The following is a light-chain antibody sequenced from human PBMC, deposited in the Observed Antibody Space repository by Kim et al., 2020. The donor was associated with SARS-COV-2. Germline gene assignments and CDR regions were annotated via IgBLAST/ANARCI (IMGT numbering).Light chain of an antibody. J-gene: IGKJ1*01. CDR3: HQYEGSPRT. CDR2: GTS. Sequence: SPGESATLSGRSSQSLPSSYLAWYQQKPGQAPRVIIYGTSSRATGIPDRFNGRRSGTDFTLTISRLEPEDFGIYYCHQYEGSPRTFGQGTKVDIK. CDR1: QSLPSSY. V-gene: IGKV3-20*01.